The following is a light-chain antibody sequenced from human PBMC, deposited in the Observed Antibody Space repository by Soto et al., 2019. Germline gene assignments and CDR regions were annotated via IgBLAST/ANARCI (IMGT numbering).Light chain of an antibody. J-gene: IGKJ1*01. CDR2: GAS. V-gene: IGKV3-20*01. CDR3: QQYGRSRT. CDR1: QSVSTSN. Sequence: EIVLTQSPGTLSLSPGERATLSCRASQSVSTSNLAWYQQKPGQAPRLLIYGASSRATGIPDRFSGSGSGTDFTLTISRLEPEDFAVYYCQQYGRSRTFGQGTKVEIK.